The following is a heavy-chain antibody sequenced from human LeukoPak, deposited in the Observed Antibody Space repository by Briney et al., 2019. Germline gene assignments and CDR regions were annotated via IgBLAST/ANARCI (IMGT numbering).Heavy chain of an antibody. CDR2: INPNSGGT. CDR1: GYTFTNYG. V-gene: IGHV1-18*01. D-gene: IGHD3-3*01. J-gene: IGHJ4*02. Sequence: ASVKVSCKASGYTFTNYGISWVRQAPGQGLEWMGWINPNSGGTNYAQKLQGRVTMTTDTSTSTAYMELRSLRSDDTAVYYCARDSTAYYDFWSGYYTGRQIDYWGQGTLVTVSS. CDR3: ARDSTAYYDFWSGYYTGRQIDY.